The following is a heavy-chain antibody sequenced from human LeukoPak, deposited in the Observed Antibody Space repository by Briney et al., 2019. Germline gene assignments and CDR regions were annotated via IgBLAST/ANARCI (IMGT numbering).Heavy chain of an antibody. Sequence: GGFLRLSCADSGFNFSSYWMHWVRQAPGKGLVWVSRINSDGTTTTYADSVKGRFTISRDNAKNTLYLEMNSLRAEDTAVYYCAKVKTGSYTWFDPWGQGTLVTVSS. J-gene: IGHJ5*02. CDR3: AKVKTGSYTWFDP. CDR1: GFNFSSYW. D-gene: IGHD1-26*01. CDR2: INSDGTTT. V-gene: IGHV3-74*01.